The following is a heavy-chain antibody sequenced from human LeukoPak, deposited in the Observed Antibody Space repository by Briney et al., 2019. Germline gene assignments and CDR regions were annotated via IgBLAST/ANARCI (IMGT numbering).Heavy chain of an antibody. J-gene: IGHJ5*02. D-gene: IGHD5-24*01. CDR3: ARGDDADGYLST. Sequence: SGTLSLTCTVSGGSFGSYYLSWIRQSPGKGLEWIGFMFYTGSTNYNPSVMSRVSISRDASKNHFSLKLNSLTAADTALYFCARGDDADGYLSTWGQGILVIVSS. V-gene: IGHV4-59*01. CDR2: MFYTGST. CDR1: GGSFGSYY.